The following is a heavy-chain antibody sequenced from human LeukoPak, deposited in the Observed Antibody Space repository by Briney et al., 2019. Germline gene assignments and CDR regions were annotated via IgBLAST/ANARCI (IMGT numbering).Heavy chain of an antibody. CDR2: IYYSGST. Sequence: SETLSLTCTVSGGSISSYYWSWIRQPPGKGLEWIGYIYYSGSTNYNPSLKSRVTMSVDTSKNQFSLKLSSVTAADTAVYYCARDRYYYDSSGRGDAFDIWGQGTMVTVSS. D-gene: IGHD3-22*01. CDR1: GGSISSYY. J-gene: IGHJ3*02. V-gene: IGHV4-59*12. CDR3: ARDRYYYDSSGRGDAFDI.